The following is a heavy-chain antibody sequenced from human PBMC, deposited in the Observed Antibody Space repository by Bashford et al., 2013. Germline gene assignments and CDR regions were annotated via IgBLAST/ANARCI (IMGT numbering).Heavy chain of an antibody. J-gene: IGHJ3*02. CDR3: ARVGGLLDTEDAFDI. V-gene: IGHV1-2*04. CDR1: GNTFTGYY. Sequence: ASVKGSPARASGNTFTGYYMHWVRQAPGQGLEWMGWINPNSGGTNYAQKFQGWVTMTRDTSISTAYMELSRLRSDDTAVYYCARVGGLLDTEDAFDIWGPRDNG. CDR2: INPNSGGT. D-gene: IGHD3-16*01.